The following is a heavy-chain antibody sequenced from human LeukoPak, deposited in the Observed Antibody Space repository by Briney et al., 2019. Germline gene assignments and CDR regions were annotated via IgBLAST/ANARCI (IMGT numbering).Heavy chain of an antibody. CDR2: MYYTGSS. CDR1: GGSISSTRYY. J-gene: IGHJ4*02. Sequence: SETLSLTCSVSGGSISSTRYYWGWIRQPPGKGLDWIGSMYYTGSSYYNPSLKSRVTISVDTSKNQFSLKLSSVTAADTAVYYCARGSPGSGSYWNSDYWGQGTLVTVSS. V-gene: IGHV4-39*07. D-gene: IGHD1-26*01. CDR3: ARGSPGSGSYWNSDY.